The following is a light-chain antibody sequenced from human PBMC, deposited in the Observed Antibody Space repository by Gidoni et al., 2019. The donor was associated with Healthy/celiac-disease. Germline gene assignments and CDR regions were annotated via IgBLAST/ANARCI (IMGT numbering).Light chain of an antibody. CDR2: QDS. J-gene: IGLJ1*01. CDR1: KLGDKY. CDR3: QAWDSSTYV. V-gene: IGLV3-1*01. Sequence: YELTQQPSVYVSPGQTASITCSGDKLGDKYACWYQQKPGQSPVLVIYQDSKRPSGIPERFSGSNSGNTATLTISGTQAMDEADYYCQAWDSSTYVFGTGTKVTVL.